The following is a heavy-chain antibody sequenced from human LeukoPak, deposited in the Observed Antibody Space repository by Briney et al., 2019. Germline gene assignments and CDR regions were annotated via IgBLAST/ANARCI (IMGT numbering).Heavy chain of an antibody. J-gene: IGHJ4*02. CDR3: TSTRGGIADFEH. Sequence: ASVKVSCKSSGYTLTAYYMHCVRHAPGQGLVWRGWLNPNNGGTLYAQSFEGRVTKTRDTSINTAYLDLSTPTSDDTALYFCTSTRGGIADFEHWGQGTLVTVSS. V-gene: IGHV1-2*02. CDR2: LNPNNGGT. D-gene: IGHD3-16*01. CDR1: GYTLTAYY.